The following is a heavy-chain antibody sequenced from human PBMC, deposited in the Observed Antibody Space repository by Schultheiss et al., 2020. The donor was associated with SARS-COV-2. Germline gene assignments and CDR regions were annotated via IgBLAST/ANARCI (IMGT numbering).Heavy chain of an antibody. Sequence: GGSLRLSCAASGFTVSSNYMSWVRQAPGKGLEWVSVIYSGGSTYYADSVKGRFTISRDNAKNSLYLQMNSLRAEDTAVYYCARVGGWYSSSWYGMDVWGQGTTVTVSS. CDR1: GFTVSSNY. V-gene: IGHV3-53*01. CDR3: ARVGGWYSSSWYGMDV. D-gene: IGHD6-13*01. J-gene: IGHJ6*02. CDR2: IYSGGST.